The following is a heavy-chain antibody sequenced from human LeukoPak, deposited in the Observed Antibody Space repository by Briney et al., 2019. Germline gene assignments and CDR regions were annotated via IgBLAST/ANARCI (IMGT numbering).Heavy chain of an antibody. V-gene: IGHV4-30-2*01. Sequence: SETLSLTCAVSGGSISSGGYSWSWIRQPPGKGLEWIGYIYHSGSTYYNPSLKSRVTISVDRSKNQFSLKLSSVTAADTAVYYCARLKYSSGWYPFDYWGQGILVTVSS. J-gene: IGHJ4*02. D-gene: IGHD6-19*01. CDR3: ARLKYSSGWYPFDY. CDR1: GGSISSGGYS. CDR2: IYHSGST.